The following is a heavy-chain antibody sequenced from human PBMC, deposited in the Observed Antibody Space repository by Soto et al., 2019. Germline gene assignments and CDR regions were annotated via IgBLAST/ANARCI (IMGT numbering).Heavy chain of an antibody. CDR2: ISSSSSYI. CDR3: ARELGYCSGGSCSPDY. V-gene: IGHV3-21*01. J-gene: IGHJ4*02. D-gene: IGHD2-15*01. CDR1: GFTFSSYS. Sequence: EVQLVESGGGLVQPGGSLRLSCAASGFTFSSYSMNWVRQAPGKGLEWVSSISSSSSYIYYADSVKGRFTISRDNAKNSLYLQMNSLRAEDTAVYYCARELGYCSGGSCSPDYWGQGTLVTVSS.